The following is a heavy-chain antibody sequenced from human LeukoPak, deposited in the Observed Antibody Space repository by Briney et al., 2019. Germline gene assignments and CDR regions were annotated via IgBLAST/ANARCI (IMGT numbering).Heavy chain of an antibody. Sequence: GESLKISCKGSGYSFTSYCIGWVRQMPGKGLEWMGIIYPGDSDTRYSPSFQGQVTISADKSISTAYLQWSSLKASDTAMYYCARRIGSGYYGSGSYYKGYYGMDVWGQGTTVTVSS. D-gene: IGHD3-10*01. CDR1: GYSFTSYC. V-gene: IGHV5-51*01. CDR3: ARRIGSGYYGSGSYYKGYYGMDV. J-gene: IGHJ6*02. CDR2: IYPGDSDT.